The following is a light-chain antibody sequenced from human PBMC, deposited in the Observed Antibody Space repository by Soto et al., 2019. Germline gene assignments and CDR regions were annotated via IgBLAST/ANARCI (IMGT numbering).Light chain of an antibody. V-gene: IGKV3-11*01. Sequence: ENVFTQSPPPPSFSPREKDTPSCRASQSVSSYLAWCQQKPGQAPRLLIYDASNRATGIPARFSGSGSGTDFTLTISSLEPEDFAVYYCQQRSNWPPTFGQGTRL. J-gene: IGKJ5*01. CDR1: QSVSSY. CDR2: DAS. CDR3: QQRSNWPPT.